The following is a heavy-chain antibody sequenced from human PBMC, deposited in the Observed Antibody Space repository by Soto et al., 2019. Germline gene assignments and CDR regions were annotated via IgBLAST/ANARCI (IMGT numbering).Heavy chain of an antibody. J-gene: IGHJ4*02. CDR3: ARLVYDSRLNYLYFDH. V-gene: IGHV4-4*02. D-gene: IGHD3-22*01. Sequence: SETLSLTCDVSGVSISSGNWWGWVRQPPGKGLEWIAEVYNDGSANYHPSLESRATISVDRSKNQFSLRLSSVTAADTGKYYCARLVYDSRLNYLYFDHWGQGTLVTVS. CDR2: VYNDGSA. CDR1: GVSISSGNW.